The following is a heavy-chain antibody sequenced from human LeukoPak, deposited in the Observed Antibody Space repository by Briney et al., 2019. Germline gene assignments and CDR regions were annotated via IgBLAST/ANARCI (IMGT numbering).Heavy chain of an antibody. D-gene: IGHD3-10*01. J-gene: IGHJ4*02. CDR2: INPNSGGT. CDR3: ARRRTYGSGSYNDY. V-gene: IGHV1-2*02. Sequence: ASVKVSCKASGYTFTGYYMHWVRQAPGQGLEWMGWINPNSGGTNYAQKFQGRVTMTRDTSISTAYMELSRLRSDDTAVYYCARRRTYGSGSYNDYWGQGTLVTVSS. CDR1: GYTFTGYY.